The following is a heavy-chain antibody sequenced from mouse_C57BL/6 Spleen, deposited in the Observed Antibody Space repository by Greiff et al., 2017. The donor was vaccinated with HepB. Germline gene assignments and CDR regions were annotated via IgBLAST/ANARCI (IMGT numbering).Heavy chain of an antibody. J-gene: IGHJ2*01. V-gene: IGHV1-52*01. CDR3: ARTTVEDYFDY. Sequence: VQLQQSGAELVRPGSSVKLSCKASGYTFTSYWMHWVKQRPIQGLEWIGNIDPSDSDTHYNQKFKDKATLTVDKSSSTAYMQLSSLTSEDSAVYYCARTTVEDYFDYWGQGTTLTVSS. D-gene: IGHD1-1*01. CDR2: IDPSDSDT. CDR1: GYTFTSYW.